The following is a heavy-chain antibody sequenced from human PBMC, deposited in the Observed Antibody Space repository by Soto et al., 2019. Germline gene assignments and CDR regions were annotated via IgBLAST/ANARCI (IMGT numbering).Heavy chain of an antibody. CDR2: ISGSGGST. J-gene: IGHJ4*02. CDR3: AKAPHMYYFDY. CDR1: GFTFSSYA. V-gene: IGHV3-23*01. D-gene: IGHD2-21*01. Sequence: GGSLRLCCAASGFTFSSYAMSGVRQAPGKGLEWVSAISGSGGSTYYADSVKGRFTISRDNSKNTLYLQMNSLRAEDTAVYYCAKAPHMYYFDYWGQGTLVTVSS.